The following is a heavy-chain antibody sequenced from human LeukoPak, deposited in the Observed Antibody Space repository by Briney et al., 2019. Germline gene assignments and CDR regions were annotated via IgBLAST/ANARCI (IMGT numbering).Heavy chain of an antibody. Sequence: SETLSLTCAVYGGSFSGYYWSWIRQPPGKGLEWIGEINHSGSTNYNPSLKSRVTISVDTSKNQFSLKPSSVTAADTAVYYCARDRRILTGYYPSYYYYGMDVWGQGTTVTVSS. V-gene: IGHV4-34*01. CDR2: INHSGST. CDR1: GGSFSGYY. CDR3: ARDRRILTGYYPSYYYYGMDV. D-gene: IGHD3-9*01. J-gene: IGHJ6*02.